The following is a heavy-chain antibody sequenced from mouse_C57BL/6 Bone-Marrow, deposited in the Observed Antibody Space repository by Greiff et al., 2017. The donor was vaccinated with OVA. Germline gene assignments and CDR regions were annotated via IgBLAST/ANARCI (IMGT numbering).Heavy chain of an antibody. CDR1: GYAFSSYW. V-gene: IGHV1-80*01. Sequence: QVQLQQSGAELVQPGASVKISCKASGYAFSSYWMNWVKQRPGKGLEWIGQIYPGDGDTNYNGKFKGKATLTADKSSSTVYMQLVSLTSKDSAVDFCARSTTGTSWFAYWGQGTLVTVSA. D-gene: IGHD2-13*01. CDR2: IYPGDGDT. J-gene: IGHJ3*01. CDR3: ARSTTGTSWFAY.